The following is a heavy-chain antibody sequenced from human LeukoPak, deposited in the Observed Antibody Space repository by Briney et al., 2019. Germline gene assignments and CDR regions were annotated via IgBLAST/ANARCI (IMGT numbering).Heavy chain of an antibody. CDR2: ISYDGSNK. V-gene: IGHV3-30*18. D-gene: IGHD3-16*02. CDR1: GFTFSSYG. J-gene: IGHJ4*02. Sequence: LSGGSLRLSCAASGFTFSSYGMPWVRQAPGKGLEWVAVISYDGSNKYYADSVKGRFTISRDNSKNTLYLQMNSLRAEDTAVYYCAKGLEYDYVWGSYRYIGYYFDYWGQGTLVTVSS. CDR3: AKGLEYDYVWGSYRYIGYYFDY.